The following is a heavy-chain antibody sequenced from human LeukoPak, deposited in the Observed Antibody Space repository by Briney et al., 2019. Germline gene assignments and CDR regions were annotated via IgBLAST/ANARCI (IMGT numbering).Heavy chain of an antibody. CDR2: IIPVFGTA. CDR3: ARPGSLPFYSSSWYPFDY. V-gene: IGHV1-69*13. CDR1: GGAFSSYA. J-gene: IGHJ4*02. D-gene: IGHD6-13*01. Sequence: SVKVSCKASGGAFSSYAISWVRQAPGQGLEWMGGIIPVFGTANYAQKFQGRVTITADESTSTVYMELSSLRSEDTAVYYCARPGSLPFYSSSWYPFDYWGQGTQVTISS.